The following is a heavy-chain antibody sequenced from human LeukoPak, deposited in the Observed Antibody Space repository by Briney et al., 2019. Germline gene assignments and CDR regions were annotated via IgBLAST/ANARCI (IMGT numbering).Heavy chain of an antibody. V-gene: IGHV4-38-2*01. D-gene: IGHD3-10*01. CDR3: ARAVRGVMEPNWFDP. Sequence: SETLSLTCAVSGYSISSGYYWGWIRQPPGKGLEWIGSIYHSGSTYYNPSLKSRFTLSVDTSKNQFSLKLSSVTAADTAVYYRARAVRGVMEPNWFDPWGQGTLVTVSS. CDR2: IYHSGST. J-gene: IGHJ5*02. CDR1: GYSISSGYY.